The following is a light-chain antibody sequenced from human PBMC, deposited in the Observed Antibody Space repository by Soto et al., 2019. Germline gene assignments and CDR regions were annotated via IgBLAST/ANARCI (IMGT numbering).Light chain of an antibody. J-gene: IGKJ4*01. Sequence: EIVMTQSPATLSVSPGERATLSCRASQIVSSNLACYQQKPGQAPRLLIYGASTRATGIPARFSGSGSGTEFTLTISSLQSEDFAVYYCQQYNNWPLTFGGGTKVEIK. CDR3: QQYNNWPLT. CDR2: GAS. CDR1: QIVSSN. V-gene: IGKV3-15*01.